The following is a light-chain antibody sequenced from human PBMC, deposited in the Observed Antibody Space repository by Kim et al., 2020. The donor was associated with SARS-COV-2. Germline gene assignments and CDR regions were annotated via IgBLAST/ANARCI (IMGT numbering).Light chain of an antibody. V-gene: IGKV3-15*01. J-gene: IGKJ1*01. CDR3: QQYNNWPPWT. CDR2: GAS. Sequence: SPGERATLSCRASQGVNSNVAWYQQKPGQAPRLLIYGASTRATGVPARFSGSGSGTEFTLTITSLQSEDFAVYHCQQYNNWPPWTFGQGTKVDIK. CDR1: QGVNSN.